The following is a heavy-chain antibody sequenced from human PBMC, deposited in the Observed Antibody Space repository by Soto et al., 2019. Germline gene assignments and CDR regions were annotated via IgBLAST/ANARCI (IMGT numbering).Heavy chain of an antibody. CDR1: GGTFSSYA. D-gene: IGHD3-16*01. Sequence: SVKVSCKASGGTFSSYAISWFRQAPGQGLEWMGGIIPIFGTANYAQKFQGRVTITADKSTSTAYMELSSLISEDTAVYYRARVSTFGGVHPGDYYYYGMDLWGQGTKVTVSS. J-gene: IGHJ6*02. CDR2: IIPIFGTA. V-gene: IGHV1-69*06. CDR3: ARVSTFGGVHPGDYYYYGMDL.